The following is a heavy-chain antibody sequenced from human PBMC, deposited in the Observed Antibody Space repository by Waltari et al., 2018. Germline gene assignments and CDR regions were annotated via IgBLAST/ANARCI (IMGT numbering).Heavy chain of an antibody. CDR2: ISDDGGDE. Sequence: QVQLVESGGGVVHPGRSLRLSCEASGFTFSYHAMHWVRQAPGKGLRWVAGISDDGGDEYYADSVRGRFTISRDDSKDTVNLQMNSLRPEDTAVYYCARDGPLQIQSWYSFDYWGQGTLVTVSS. CDR1: GFTFSYHA. V-gene: IGHV3-30*07. D-gene: IGHD5-18*01. J-gene: IGHJ4*02. CDR3: ARDGPLQIQSWYSFDY.